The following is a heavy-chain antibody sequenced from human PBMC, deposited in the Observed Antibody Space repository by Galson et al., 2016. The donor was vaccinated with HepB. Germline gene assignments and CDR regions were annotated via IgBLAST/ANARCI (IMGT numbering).Heavy chain of an antibody. Sequence: SLRLSCAASGFTFSNYHMNWVRQSQERGLEWVSFDSSGGDTTYYIDSVRGRFTVSRDNSKDTLYLQMDNLRAEDTATYYCAKDHGYCRGGSCHFDRLAWGLGTLVTVSS. D-gene: IGHD2-15*01. CDR1: GFTFSNYH. CDR2: DSSGGDTT. J-gene: IGHJ5*02. V-gene: IGHV3-23*03. CDR3: AKDHGYCRGGSCHFDRLA.